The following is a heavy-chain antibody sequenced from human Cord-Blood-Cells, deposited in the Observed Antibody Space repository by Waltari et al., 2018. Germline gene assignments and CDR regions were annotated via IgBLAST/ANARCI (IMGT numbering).Heavy chain of an antibody. J-gene: IGHJ3*02. CDR1: GYTFTSYG. Sequence: QVQLVQSGAEVKKPGASVKVSCKASGYTFTSYGISWVRQAPGQGPDLMGWISAYNGNTNYAQKLQGRVTMTTDTSTSTAYMELRSLRSDDTAVYYCAREVATGYYDSSGYYHDAFDIWGQGTMVTVSS. D-gene: IGHD3-22*01. CDR3: AREVATGYYDSSGYYHDAFDI. V-gene: IGHV1-18*01. CDR2: ISAYNGNT.